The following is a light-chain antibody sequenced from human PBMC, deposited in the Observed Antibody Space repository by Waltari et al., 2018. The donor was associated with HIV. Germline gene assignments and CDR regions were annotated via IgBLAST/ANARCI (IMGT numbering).Light chain of an antibody. J-gene: IGLJ3*02. Sequence: QSVLTQPPSASGTPGQRVTISCSGSNSNLGSNYVYWYQQLPGTAPKLLIYRTNQRPSGVPDRFSGSKSGTSASLAISGLRSEDEADYYCAVWDDSLSGWVFGGGTKLTVL. CDR3: AVWDDSLSGWV. V-gene: IGLV1-47*01. CDR1: NSNLGSNY. CDR2: RTN.